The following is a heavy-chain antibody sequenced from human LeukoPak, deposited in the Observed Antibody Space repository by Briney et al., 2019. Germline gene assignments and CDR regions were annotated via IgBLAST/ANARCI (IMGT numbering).Heavy chain of an antibody. Sequence: PGGSLRLSCAASGFTFSSYEMNWVRQAPGKGLEWVSYISSGGTGKYYADSVKGRFTISRDNSKNTLYLQMNSLRAEDTAVYYCAKDRYQTTVTTTFWFDPWGQGTLVTVSS. CDR2: ISSGGTGK. D-gene: IGHD4-17*01. V-gene: IGHV3-48*03. CDR3: AKDRYQTTVTTTFWFDP. J-gene: IGHJ5*02. CDR1: GFTFSSYE.